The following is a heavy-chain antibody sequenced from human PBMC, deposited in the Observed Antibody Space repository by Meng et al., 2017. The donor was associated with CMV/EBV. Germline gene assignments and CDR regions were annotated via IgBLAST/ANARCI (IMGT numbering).Heavy chain of an antibody. V-gene: IGHV1-2*02. CDR1: GYTFTGYY. CDR3: ARVTFNRNIVVVPAAMVY. D-gene: IGHD2-2*01. J-gene: IGHJ4*02. CDR2: INPNSGGT. Sequence: ASVKVSCKASGYTFTGYYMRWVRQAPGQGLEWMGWINPNSGGTNYAQKFQGRVTMTRDTSISTAYMELSRLRSDDTAVYYCARVTFNRNIVVVPAAMVYWGQGTLVTVS.